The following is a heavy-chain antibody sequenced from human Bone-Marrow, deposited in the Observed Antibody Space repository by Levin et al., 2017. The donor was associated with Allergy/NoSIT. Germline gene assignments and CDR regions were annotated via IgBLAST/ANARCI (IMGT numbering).Heavy chain of an antibody. J-gene: IGHJ6*02. CDR1: GASISSDNW. V-gene: IGHV4/OR15-8*01. Sequence: PSETLSLTCTVSGASISSDNWWAWVRQSPGKGLAWIGKVYHTGSADYNPPLKTRVTISVDESKNQFTLKLTSLTAADTAVYYCARENYDMWSGCMDVWGQGTTGTVS. D-gene: IGHD3-3*01. CDR2: VYHTGSA. CDR3: ARENYDMWSGCMDV.